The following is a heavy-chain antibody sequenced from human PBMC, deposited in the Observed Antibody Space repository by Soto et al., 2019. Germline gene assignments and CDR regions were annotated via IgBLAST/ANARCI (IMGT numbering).Heavy chain of an antibody. D-gene: IGHD4-17*01. V-gene: IGHV3-21*01. CDR1: EFTFSSYT. CDR2: ISGSSDYI. CDR3: ARETSALYGDKHFDY. Sequence: GGSLRLSCAASEFTFSSYTMNWVRQAPGKGLEWVSFISGSSDYIYYADSVKGRFTISRDNAKNSLYLQMNSLRAEDTAVYYCARETSALYGDKHFDYWGQGTLVTVSS. J-gene: IGHJ4*02.